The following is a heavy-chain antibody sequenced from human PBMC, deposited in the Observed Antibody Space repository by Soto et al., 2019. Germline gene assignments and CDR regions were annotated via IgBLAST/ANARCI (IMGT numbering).Heavy chain of an antibody. V-gene: IGHV4-39*02. CDR1: GGSLSSNDYY. CDR2: SYYSGRT. Sequence: SETLSLTCTLSGGSLSSNDYYWGWIRQHPGRGLEWIATSYYSGRTYYNPSLNSRVTIYVDASKNHCSLKLRSVTAADTAVYYCARADVDTVNVWDTWFDPGGQGTLVT. J-gene: IGHJ5*02. D-gene: IGHD3-16*01. CDR3: ARADVDTVNVWDTWFDP.